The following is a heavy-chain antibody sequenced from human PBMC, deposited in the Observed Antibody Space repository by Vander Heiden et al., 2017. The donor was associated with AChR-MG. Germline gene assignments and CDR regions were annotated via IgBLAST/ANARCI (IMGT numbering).Heavy chain of an antibody. Sequence: QLQLQESGPGLVKPSETLSLTCTVSGGSIRSSSYYWGWIRQPPGKGLEWIGSIYYSGSTYYNPSLKSRVTISVDTSKNQFSLKLSSVTAADTAVYYCASPRKYYYDSSGYYYWGQGTLVTVSS. CDR1: GGSIRSSSYY. CDR2: IYYSGST. CDR3: ASPRKYYYDSSGYYY. V-gene: IGHV4-39*01. D-gene: IGHD3-22*01. J-gene: IGHJ4*02.